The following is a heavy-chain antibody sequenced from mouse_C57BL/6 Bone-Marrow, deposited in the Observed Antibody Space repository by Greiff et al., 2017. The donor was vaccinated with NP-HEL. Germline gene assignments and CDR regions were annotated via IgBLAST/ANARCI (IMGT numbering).Heavy chain of an antibody. CDR2: IYPGSGNT. J-gene: IGHJ3*01. V-gene: IGHV1-66*01. CDR1: GYSFTSYY. CDR3: ARWLRGFAY. D-gene: IGHD3-2*02. Sequence: QVQLQQSGPELVKPGASVKISCKASGYSFTSYYIHWVKQRPGQGLEWIGWIYPGSGNTKYNEKFKGKATLTANTSSSTATMQLSSLTSEDSAVYYCARWLRGFAYWGQGTLVTVSA.